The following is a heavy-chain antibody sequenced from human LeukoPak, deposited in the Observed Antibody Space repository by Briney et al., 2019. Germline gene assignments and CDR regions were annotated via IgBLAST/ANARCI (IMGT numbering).Heavy chain of an antibody. V-gene: IGHV4-59*01. D-gene: IGHD5-12*01. CDR2: LYYSGST. Sequence: SETLSLTCTVSGGPLSSYYWSWIRQPPGKGLEWIGYLYYSGSTNYNPSLKSRVTISVDTSKNQFSLKLSSVTAADTAVYYCARFTSGYDLNYYYYYMDVWGKGTTVTISS. CDR3: ARFTSGYDLNYYYYYMDV. CDR1: GGPLSSYY. J-gene: IGHJ6*03.